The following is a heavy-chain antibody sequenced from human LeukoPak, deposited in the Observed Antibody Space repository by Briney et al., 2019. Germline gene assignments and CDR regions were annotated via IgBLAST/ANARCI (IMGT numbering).Heavy chain of an antibody. Sequence: SQTLSLTCTVSGGSISSGGYYWSWIRQHPGKGLEWIGYIYYSGSTNYNPSLKSRVTISVDTSKNQFSLKLSSVTAADTAVYYCARHRACIAAAGKGGDCIRSRFDPWGQGTLVTVSS. CDR3: ARHRACIAAAGKGGDCIRSRFDP. J-gene: IGHJ5*02. CDR2: IYYSGST. CDR1: GGSISSGGYY. V-gene: IGHV4-31*03. D-gene: IGHD6-13*01.